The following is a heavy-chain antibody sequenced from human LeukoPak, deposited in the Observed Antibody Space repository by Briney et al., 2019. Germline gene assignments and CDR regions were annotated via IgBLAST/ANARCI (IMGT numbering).Heavy chain of an antibody. V-gene: IGHV3-9*01. D-gene: IGHD1-26*01. J-gene: IGHJ4*02. Sequence: PGGSLRLSCAASGFTFDDYAMHWVRQAPGKGLEWVSGISWNSGSIGYADSAKGRFTISRDNAKNSLYLQMNSLRAEDTAVYYCAREGVVGATVYYFDYWGQGTLVTVSS. CDR2: ISWNSGSI. CDR3: AREGVVGATVYYFDY. CDR1: GFTFDDYA.